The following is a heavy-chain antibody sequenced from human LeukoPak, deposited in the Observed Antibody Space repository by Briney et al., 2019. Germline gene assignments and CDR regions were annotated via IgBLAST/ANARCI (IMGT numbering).Heavy chain of an antibody. CDR1: GDGVSSNSAA. Sequence: SQTLSLTCAISGDGVSSNSAAWNWIRQSPSRGLEWLARTYYRSKWYNDYAVSVKSRITINPDTSKNQFSLQLSSVTAADTDVYYCARHGYYFDSSGYPDYWGQGTLVTVSS. D-gene: IGHD3-22*01. CDR3: ARHGYYFDSSGYPDY. CDR2: TYYRSKWYN. J-gene: IGHJ4*02. V-gene: IGHV6-1*01.